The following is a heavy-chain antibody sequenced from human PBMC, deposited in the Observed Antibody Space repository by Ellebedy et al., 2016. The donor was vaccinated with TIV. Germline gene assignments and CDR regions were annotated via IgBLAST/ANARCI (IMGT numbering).Heavy chain of an antibody. CDR2: ISTIGGST. V-gene: IGHV3-64D*06. J-gene: IGHJ4*02. Sequence: PGGSLRLSCSASGFTFSRYAMHWVRQAPGKGLEHLSTISTIGGSTFYVDSVKGRFTISRDNSKNTLYLQMSSLRPEDTAVYYCVKEDGPPSLFDYWGQGTLVTVSS. D-gene: IGHD5-24*01. CDR3: VKEDGPPSLFDY. CDR1: GFTFSRYA.